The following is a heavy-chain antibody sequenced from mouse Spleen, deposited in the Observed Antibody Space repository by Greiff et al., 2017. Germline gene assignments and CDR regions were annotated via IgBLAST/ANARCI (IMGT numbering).Heavy chain of an antibody. D-gene: IGHD2-14*01. CDR3: ARHEVLPLDY. Sequence: EVHLVESGGGLVKLGGSLKLSCAASGFTFSSYAMSWVRQTPEKRLEWVATISSGGGNTYYPDSVKGRFTISRDNAKNTLYLQMSSLKSEDTAMYYCARHEVLPLDYWGQGTTLTVSS. J-gene: IGHJ2*01. V-gene: IGHV5-9-3*01. CDR2: ISSGGGNT. CDR1: GFTFSSYA.